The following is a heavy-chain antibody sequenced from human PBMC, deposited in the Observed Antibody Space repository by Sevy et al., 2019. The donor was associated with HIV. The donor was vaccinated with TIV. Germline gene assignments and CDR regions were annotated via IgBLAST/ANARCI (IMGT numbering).Heavy chain of an antibody. J-gene: IGHJ4*02. V-gene: IGHV1-18*01. CDR2: ISAYNGNT. CDR3: ARDLFRSLVAAHSFDY. D-gene: IGHD2-15*01. CDR1: GYTFTSYG. Sequence: ASVKVSCKASGYTFTSYGISWVRQAPGQGLEWMGWISAYNGNTNYAQKLQGRVTMTTDTSTSTAYKELRSLRSDDTAVYCCARDLFRSLVAAHSFDYWGQGTLVTVSS.